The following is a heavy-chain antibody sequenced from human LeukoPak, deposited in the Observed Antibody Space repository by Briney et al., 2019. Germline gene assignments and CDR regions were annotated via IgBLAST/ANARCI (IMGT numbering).Heavy chain of an antibody. CDR2: IRYDGTNK. Sequence: GGSLRLSCVASGFTFSSYAMHWVRQAPGKGLEWVAVIRYDGTNKYYADSVKGRASISRDNSKNTLYLQMNSLRAEDTALYYCVRSVGATHPGDYWGQGTLVTVSS. V-gene: IGHV3-33*01. J-gene: IGHJ4*02. CDR1: GFTFSSYA. D-gene: IGHD1-26*01. CDR3: VRSVGATHPGDY.